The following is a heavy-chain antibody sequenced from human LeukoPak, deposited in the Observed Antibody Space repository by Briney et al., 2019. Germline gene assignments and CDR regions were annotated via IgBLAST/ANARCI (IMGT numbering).Heavy chain of an antibody. J-gene: IGHJ4*02. D-gene: IGHD4/OR15-4a*01. CDR1: GFTFSNAW. V-gene: IGHV3-30-3*01. CDR3: AREGCLN. Sequence: GGSLRLSCAASGFTFSNAWMSWVRQAPGKGLEWVAVISYDGSNKYYADSVKGRFTISRDNSKNTLYLQMNSLRAEDTAVYYCAREGCLNWGQGTLVTVSS. CDR2: ISYDGSNK.